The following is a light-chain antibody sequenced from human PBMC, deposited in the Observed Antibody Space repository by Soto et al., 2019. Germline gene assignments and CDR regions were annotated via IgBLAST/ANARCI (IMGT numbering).Light chain of an antibody. Sequence: QSVLTRPASVSGCPGQSITISCTGTGSDVGGYNYVSWYQQHPGKAPTLMIYDVSKRPSGVSNRFSGSKSGNTASLTISGLQAEDEADYYCSSYTSSSTLYFFGTGTKVTV. V-gene: IGLV2-14*01. CDR1: GSDVGGYNY. CDR2: DVS. CDR3: SSYTSSSTLYF. J-gene: IGLJ1*01.